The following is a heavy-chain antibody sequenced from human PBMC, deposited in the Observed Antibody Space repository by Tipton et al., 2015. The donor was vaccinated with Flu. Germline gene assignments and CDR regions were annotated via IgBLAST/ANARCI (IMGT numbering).Heavy chain of an antibody. CDR1: GFTLTRYG. D-gene: IGHD3-9*01. CDR2: FSVSGGAT. V-gene: IGHV3-23*01. CDR3: AREYFDIAQDHNRYALDI. J-gene: IGHJ6*02. Sequence: GSLRLSCAVSGFTLTRYGMSWVRQAPGKGLEWISGFSVSGGATFFADSVKGRFTISRDYSKDTLYLQMNRVRLEDTGVYYCAREYFDIAQDHNRYALDIWGQGTTVSVSS.